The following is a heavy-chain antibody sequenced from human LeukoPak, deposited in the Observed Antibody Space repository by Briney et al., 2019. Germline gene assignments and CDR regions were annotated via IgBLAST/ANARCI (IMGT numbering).Heavy chain of an antibody. CDR3: AREMRLYCSSTSCYAGGLDY. V-gene: IGHV3-33*01. CDR1: GFTFSSYG. Sequence: GRSLRLSCAASGFTFSSYGMHWVRQAPGKGLEWVAVIWYDGSNKYYADSVKGRFTISRDNSKNTLYLQMNSLRAEDTAVYYCAREMRLYCSSTSCYAGGLDYWGQGTLVTISS. J-gene: IGHJ4*02. CDR2: IWYDGSNK. D-gene: IGHD2-2*01.